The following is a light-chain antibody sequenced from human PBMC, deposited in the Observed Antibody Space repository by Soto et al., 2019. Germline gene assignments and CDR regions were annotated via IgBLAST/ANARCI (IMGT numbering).Light chain of an antibody. CDR2: DAS. V-gene: IGKV3-11*01. J-gene: IGKJ5*01. Sequence: EIVLTQSPGTLSLSPGERATLSCRASQSLSSYLAWYQQKPGQAPRLLIHDASNRATGIPARFSGSGSGTDFTLTISSLEPEDFAVYYCQQRSNWPPTFGQGTRLEIK. CDR3: QQRSNWPPT. CDR1: QSLSSY.